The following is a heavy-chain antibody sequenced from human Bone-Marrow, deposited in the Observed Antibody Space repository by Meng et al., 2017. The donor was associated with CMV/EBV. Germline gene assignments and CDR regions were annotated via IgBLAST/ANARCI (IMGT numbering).Heavy chain of an antibody. J-gene: IGHJ4*02. CDR2: YSPSDDRT. CDR1: GSTFSNLY. CDR3: AGLSNPGDY. Sequence: ASVKVSCKAAGSTFSNLYIHWVRQAPGQGLEWMGVYSPSDDRTTNAQKFQGRVTMTRDTSTSTVFMELASLKSEDMGVHYCAGLSNPGDYWGQGTLVTVSS. D-gene: IGHD2/OR15-2a*01. V-gene: IGHV1-46*01.